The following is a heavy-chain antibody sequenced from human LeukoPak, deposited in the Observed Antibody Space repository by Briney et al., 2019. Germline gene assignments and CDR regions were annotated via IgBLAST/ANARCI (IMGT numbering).Heavy chain of an antibody. J-gene: IGHJ4*02. D-gene: IGHD6-13*01. CDR3: ARAGQQQLVDY. CDR1: GYSISSGYY. CDR2: IYHSGST. Sequence: SETLSLTCTVSGYSISSGYYWGWIRQPPGKGLEWIGSIYHSGSTYYNPSLKSRVTISVDTSKNQFSLKLSSVAAADTAVYYCARAGQQQLVDYWGQGTLVTVSS. V-gene: IGHV4-38-2*02.